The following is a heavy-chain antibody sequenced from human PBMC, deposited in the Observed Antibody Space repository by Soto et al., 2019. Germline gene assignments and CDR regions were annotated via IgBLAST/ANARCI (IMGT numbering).Heavy chain of an antibody. V-gene: IGHV3-72*01. D-gene: IGHD1-26*01. Sequence: PGGSQRLSCEGSGVTFSDHYIDWVRQAPGKGLEWVVRIRNKDNSYTTEYAASVKGRLTISRDDSKNSVYLQMNSLKTEDTAVYYCARSSGNYPLFDFWGQGTLVTVSS. CDR2: IRNKDNSYTT. CDR3: ARSSGNYPLFDF. CDR1: GVTFSDHY. J-gene: IGHJ4*02.